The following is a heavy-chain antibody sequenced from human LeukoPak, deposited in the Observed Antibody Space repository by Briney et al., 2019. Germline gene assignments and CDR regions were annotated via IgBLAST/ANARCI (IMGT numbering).Heavy chain of an antibody. J-gene: IGHJ4*02. CDR1: GFTFTNYA. CDR3: ARDTHSYFDY. D-gene: IGHD2-15*01. Sequence: GGSLRLSCAMSGFTFTNYAMTWVRQAPGKGLEWVSTIGGGDGSTHYADSVKGRFTISRDNSKNTLYLQMNSLRAGDTAVYYCARDTHSYFDYWGQGTPVTVSS. V-gene: IGHV3-23*01. CDR2: IGGGDGST.